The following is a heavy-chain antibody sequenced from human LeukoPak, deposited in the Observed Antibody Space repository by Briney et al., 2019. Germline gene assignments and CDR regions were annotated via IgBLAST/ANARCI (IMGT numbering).Heavy chain of an antibody. CDR2: IYHIGST. CDR3: ARHANYDYFDY. CDR1: GGSISSYY. D-gene: IGHD3-16*01. J-gene: IGHJ4*02. V-gene: IGHV4-59*08. Sequence: PSETLSLTCTVSGGSISSYYWSWIRQPPGKGLEWIGSIYHIGSTYYNPSLKTRVTIPVYTSKNQFSLNLSSVTVPHTSCDHGARHANYDYFDYWGQGTLVTVSS.